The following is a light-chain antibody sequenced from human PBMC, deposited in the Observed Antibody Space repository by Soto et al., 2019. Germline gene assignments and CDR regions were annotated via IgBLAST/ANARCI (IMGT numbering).Light chain of an antibody. J-gene: IGKJ1*01. CDR3: QQYGSSPTWT. V-gene: IGKV3-20*01. CDR1: QSVSSSY. CDR2: GAS. Sequence: VMTRSQASLSVSPGARATLSGRASQSVSSSYLAWYQQKPGQAPRLLIYGASSRATGIPDRFSGSGSGTDFTLTISRLEPEDFAVYYCQQYGSSPTWTFGQGTKVDIK.